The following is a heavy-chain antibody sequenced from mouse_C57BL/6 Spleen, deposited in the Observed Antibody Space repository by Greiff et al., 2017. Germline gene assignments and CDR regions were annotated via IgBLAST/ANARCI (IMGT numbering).Heavy chain of an antibody. CDR1: GYAFSSYW. D-gene: IGHD2-3*01. CDR3: ARNYDGYYGVWFAY. Sequence: QVQLQQSGAELVKPGASVKISCKASGYAFSSYWMNWVKQRPGKGLEWIGQIYPGDGDTNYNGKFKGKATLTADKSSSTAYMQLSSLNSEDSAVYFCARNYDGYYGVWFAYWGQGTLVTVSA. J-gene: IGHJ3*01. V-gene: IGHV1-80*01. CDR2: IYPGDGDT.